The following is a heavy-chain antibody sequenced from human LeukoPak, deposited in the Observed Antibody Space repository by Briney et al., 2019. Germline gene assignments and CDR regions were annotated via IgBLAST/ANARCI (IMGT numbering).Heavy chain of an antibody. V-gene: IGHV6-1*01. Sequence: SQTLSLTCAISGDSVSSNSVAWNWIRQSPSRGLEWLGRTYYRSKWYNAYAVSVKSRITITPDTSKNQFSLKLSSVTAADTAVYYCAREVHLTGWSLMYYFDYWGQGTLVTVSS. J-gene: IGHJ4*02. D-gene: IGHD6-19*01. CDR1: GDSVSSNSVA. CDR3: AREVHLTGWSLMYYFDY. CDR2: TYYRSKWYN.